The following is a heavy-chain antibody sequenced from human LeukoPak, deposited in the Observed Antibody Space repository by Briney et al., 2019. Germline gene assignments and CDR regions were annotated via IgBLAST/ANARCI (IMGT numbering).Heavy chain of an antibody. CDR1: GYSFNTYW. V-gene: IGHV5-51*01. CDR2: IYPGDSDT. Sequence: GESLKISCKGSGYSFNTYWIGWVRQMPGKGLEWMGIIYPGDSDTKYSPSFQGQVTISADKSINTAYLQWNSLKASDTAMYYCARRAHDYIWGSNSYDVFDIWGQGTMVTVSS. J-gene: IGHJ3*02. D-gene: IGHD3-16*02. CDR3: ARRAHDYIWGSNSYDVFDI.